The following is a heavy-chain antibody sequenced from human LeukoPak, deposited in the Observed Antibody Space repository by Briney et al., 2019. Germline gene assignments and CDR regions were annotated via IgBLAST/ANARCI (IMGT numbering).Heavy chain of an antibody. V-gene: IGHV1-2*02. Sequence: ASVKVSCKASGYTYNAYYIHWVRQAPGQGLEWMGWINPNGGGTTYAQKFQGRVTMTRDTSITTAHMELNRLRLDDTALYYCARDRGYYSSSTGIDYWGQGTLVTVSS. D-gene: IGHD6-6*01. CDR1: GYTYNAYY. CDR3: ARDRGYYSSSTGIDY. CDR2: INPNGGGT. J-gene: IGHJ4*02.